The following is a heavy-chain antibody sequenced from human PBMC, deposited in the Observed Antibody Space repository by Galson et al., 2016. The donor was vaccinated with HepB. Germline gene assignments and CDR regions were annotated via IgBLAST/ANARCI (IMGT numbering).Heavy chain of an antibody. Sequence: CAISGDSVSNKNATWNWIRRSPSRGLEWLGRTYYRSRWYNDYEVSVKSRISINPDTSKNQLSLQLNSVTPDDTAVYYCARDYGASVYDSRLHNYYGLDVWGQGTTVTVSS. V-gene: IGHV6-1*01. D-gene: IGHD5/OR15-5a*01. CDR3: ARDYGASVYDSRLHNYYGLDV. CDR2: TYYRSRWYN. J-gene: IGHJ6*02. CDR1: GDSVSNKNAT.